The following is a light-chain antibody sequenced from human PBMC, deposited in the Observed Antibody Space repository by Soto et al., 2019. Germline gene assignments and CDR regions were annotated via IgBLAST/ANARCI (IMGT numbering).Light chain of an antibody. V-gene: IGKV1-33*01. J-gene: IGKJ5*01. Sequence: DIKMTQSPSSLSASVGDRVTITCQASQDINKNLIWYQQKPGKAPKLLIYDASDLETGVPSRFSGSGSGTGFTFTISSLQPEDFATYYCQQYESLPLTFCQGTRLEIK. CDR2: DAS. CDR1: QDINKN. CDR3: QQYESLPLT.